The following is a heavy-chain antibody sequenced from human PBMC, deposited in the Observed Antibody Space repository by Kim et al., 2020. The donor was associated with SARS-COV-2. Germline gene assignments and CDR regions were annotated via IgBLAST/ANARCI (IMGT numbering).Heavy chain of an antibody. CDR1: GGSISSYY. Sequence: SETLSLTCTVSGGSISSYYWSWIRQPPGKGLEWIGYIYYSGSTNYNPSLKSRVTISVDTSKNQFSLKLSSVTAADTAVYYCARVAQVGQSSSWYLGTFTLGMDVWGQGTTVTVSS. J-gene: IGHJ6*02. D-gene: IGHD6-13*01. CDR2: IYYSGST. V-gene: IGHV4-59*01. CDR3: ARVAQVGQSSSWYLGTFTLGMDV.